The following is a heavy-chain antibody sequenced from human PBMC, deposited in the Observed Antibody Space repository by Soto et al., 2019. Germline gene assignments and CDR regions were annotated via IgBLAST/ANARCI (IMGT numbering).Heavy chain of an antibody. CDR1: GFTFSSYS. CDR2: ISSSSSTI. D-gene: IGHD4-17*01. CDR3: ARDQHQLNDYGGNSYFDY. Sequence: GGSLRLSCAASGFTFSSYSMNWVRQAPGKGLEWVSYISSSSSTIYYADSVKGRFTISRDNAKNSLYLQMNSLRDEDTAVYYCARDQHQLNDYGGNSYFDYWGQGTLVTVSS. V-gene: IGHV3-48*02. J-gene: IGHJ4*02.